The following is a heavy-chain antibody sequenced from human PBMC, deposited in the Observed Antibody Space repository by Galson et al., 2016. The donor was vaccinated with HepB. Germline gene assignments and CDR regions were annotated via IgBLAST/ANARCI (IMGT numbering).Heavy chain of an antibody. CDR1: GFTFSSYA. Sequence: SLRLSCAASGFTFSSYAMTWVRQAPGKGLEWVSSILAGADGTTYADSVKGRFTISRDNSKDTLYLQMDSLGDADAAIYFCAKIVGTVTVCSWFFDVWGRGTLVSVSS. CDR3: AKIVGTVTVCSWFFDV. J-gene: IGHJ2*01. CDR2: ILAGADGT. D-gene: IGHD4-17*01. V-gene: IGHV3-23*01.